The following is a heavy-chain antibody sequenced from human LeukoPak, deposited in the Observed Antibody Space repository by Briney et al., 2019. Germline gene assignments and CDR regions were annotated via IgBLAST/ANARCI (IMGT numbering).Heavy chain of an antibody. CDR1: GYTFTNYG. Sequence: ASVKVSCKASGYTFTNYGITWMRQAPGQGLEWMGWISAYNGNTNYAQKLQGRVTMTTDTSTSTAYMELRSLRSDDTAVYYCARERGYGGTFDYWGQGTLVTVSS. CDR3: ARERGYGGTFDY. V-gene: IGHV1-18*01. D-gene: IGHD4-23*01. J-gene: IGHJ4*02. CDR2: ISAYNGNT.